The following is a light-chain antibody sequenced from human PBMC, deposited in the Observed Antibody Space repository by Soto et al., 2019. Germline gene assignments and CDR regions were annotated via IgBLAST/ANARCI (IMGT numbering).Light chain of an antibody. CDR2: EVS. V-gene: IGLV2-14*01. Sequence: SALTRPASVSGSPGQSITISCPGTSSDVGGHKYVSWYQQHPDKAPKVLIFEVSNRPSGISNRFSGSKSGNTASLTISGLQAEDEADYYCSSYTSSTTSVVFGGGTKVTVL. CDR1: SSDVGGHKY. CDR3: SSYTSSTTSVV. J-gene: IGLJ2*01.